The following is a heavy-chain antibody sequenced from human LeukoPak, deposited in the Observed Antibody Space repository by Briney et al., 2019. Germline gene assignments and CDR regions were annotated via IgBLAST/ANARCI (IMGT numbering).Heavy chain of an antibody. V-gene: IGHV3-11*01. CDR3: ARDRCPRTECRNKESPSEQSN. J-gene: IGHJ4*02. CDR1: GFSCSYSS. CDR2: ISSGGTAI. Sequence: PGGSLRLSCASAGFSCSYSSMRWLRQTPRGGLGRGSYISSGGTAIYYADSVKGRFTVSRDDAKSSLYLQMNSLRAEDTAVYYCARDRCPRTECRNKESPSEQSNWGQGTLVTVSS. D-gene: IGHD1/OR15-1a*01.